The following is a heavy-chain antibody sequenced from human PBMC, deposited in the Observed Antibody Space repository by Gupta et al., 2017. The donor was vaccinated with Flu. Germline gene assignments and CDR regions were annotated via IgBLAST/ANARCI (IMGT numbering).Heavy chain of an antibody. Sequence: EVQLLESGGGLVQPGGSLRLSCAASGFTFSSYAISWVRKAPGKGLEGVSAISGSGGSTYYADSVKGRFTISRDNSKNTLYLQMNSLRAEDTAVYYCAKDRSIAVAGLSFDYWGQGTLVTVSS. CDR3: AKDRSIAVAGLSFDY. CDR1: GFTFSSYA. D-gene: IGHD6-19*01. V-gene: IGHV3-23*01. J-gene: IGHJ4*02. CDR2: ISGSGGST.